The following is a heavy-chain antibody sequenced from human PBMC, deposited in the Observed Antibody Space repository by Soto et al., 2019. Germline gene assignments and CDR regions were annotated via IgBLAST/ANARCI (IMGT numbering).Heavy chain of an antibody. CDR1: GFTFSRYG. V-gene: IGHV3-23*01. Sequence: GGSLRLSCGASGFTFSRYGMTWGRQAPGKGLEWVSFSSATGAGTYYADSVKGRFTISRDNSKNTLYLQMTSLRADDTAVYYCAKDRRAGGNYGFYSDFWGQGALVTVS. D-gene: IGHD1-7*01. CDR3: AKDRRAGGNYGFYSDF. J-gene: IGHJ4*02. CDR2: SSATGAGT.